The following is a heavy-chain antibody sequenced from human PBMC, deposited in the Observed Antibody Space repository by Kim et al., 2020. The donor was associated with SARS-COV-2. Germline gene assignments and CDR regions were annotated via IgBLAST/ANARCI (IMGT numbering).Heavy chain of an antibody. Sequence: ASVKVSCKASGYTFTGYYMHWVRQAPGQGLEWMGRINPNSGGTNYAQKFQGRVTMTRDTSISTAYMELSRLRSDDTAVYYCASYTLDPSFCSSTSCPGGYYYYGMDVWGQGTTVTVSS. CDR2: INPNSGGT. CDR3: ASYTLDPSFCSSTSCPGGYYYYGMDV. V-gene: IGHV1-2*06. J-gene: IGHJ6*02. D-gene: IGHD2-2*01. CDR1: GYTFTGYY.